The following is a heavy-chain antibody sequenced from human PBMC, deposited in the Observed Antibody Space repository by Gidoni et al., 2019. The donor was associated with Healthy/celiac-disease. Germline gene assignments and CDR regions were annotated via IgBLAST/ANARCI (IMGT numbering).Heavy chain of an antibody. CDR2: ISSSSSYI. Sequence: EVQLVESGGGLVKPGGSLRLSCAASGFTFSSYSMNWVRQAPGKGLEWVSSISSSSSYIYYADSVKGRLTISRDNAKNSLYLQMNNLRAEDTAVYYCAREVKGYDSSGYYRYYFDYWGQGTLVTVSS. V-gene: IGHV3-21*01. J-gene: IGHJ4*02. CDR1: GFTFSSYS. D-gene: IGHD3-22*01. CDR3: AREVKGYDSSGYYRYYFDY.